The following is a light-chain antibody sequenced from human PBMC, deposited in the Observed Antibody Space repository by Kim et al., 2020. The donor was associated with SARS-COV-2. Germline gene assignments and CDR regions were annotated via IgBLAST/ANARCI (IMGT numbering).Light chain of an antibody. CDR2: GAS. CDR1: QTVSSN. CDR3: QQYNNWPQT. Sequence: VSPGERVTLSCRASQTVSSNLAWYQQRPGRAPRMLIYGASTRATGIPARFSGSGSGTEFTLTISSLQSEDSAVYYCQQYNNWPQTFGQGTKVGIK. J-gene: IGKJ1*01. V-gene: IGKV3-15*01.